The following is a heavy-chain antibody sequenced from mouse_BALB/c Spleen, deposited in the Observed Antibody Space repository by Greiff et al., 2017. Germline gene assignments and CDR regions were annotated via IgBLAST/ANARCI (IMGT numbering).Heavy chain of an antibody. CDR1: GFSLTSYG. Sequence: VQLQQSGPGLVAPSQSLSITCTVSGFSLTSYGVHWVRQPPGKGLEWLGVIWAGGSTNYNSALMSRLSISKDNSKSQVFLKMNSLQTDDTAMYYCARERSITTVVPSWFAYWGQGTLVTVSA. CDR2: IWAGGST. CDR3: ARERSITTVVPSWFAY. D-gene: IGHD1-1*01. J-gene: IGHJ3*01. V-gene: IGHV2-9*02.